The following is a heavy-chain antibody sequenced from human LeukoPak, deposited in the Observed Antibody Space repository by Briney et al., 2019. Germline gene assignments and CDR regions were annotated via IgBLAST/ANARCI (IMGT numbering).Heavy chain of an antibody. D-gene: IGHD5-24*01. J-gene: IGHJ4*02. Sequence: PSETLSLTCTVSGGSTSNYYWSWIRQPPGKGLEWIGHIFYSGSTNYNPSVKNRVAISADTSKNQFSLKLTSVTAADTAVYYCARRHGAGHFDYWGQGTLVTVSS. V-gene: IGHV4-59*08. CDR1: GGSTSNYY. CDR3: ARRHGAGHFDY. CDR2: IFYSGST.